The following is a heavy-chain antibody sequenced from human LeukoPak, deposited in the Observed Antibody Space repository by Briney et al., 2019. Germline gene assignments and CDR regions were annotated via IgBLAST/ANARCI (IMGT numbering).Heavy chain of an antibody. Sequence: SQTLSLTCAISGDSVSSNSSACNWIRQSPSRGLEWLGRTYYRSKWYSDYAVSVKSRITINPDTSKNQFSLHLNSVTPEDTAVYYCARRLTQYDCFDPWGQGILVTVSS. CDR2: TYYRSKWYS. D-gene: IGHD2-2*01. CDR3: ARRLTQYDCFDP. V-gene: IGHV6-1*01. J-gene: IGHJ5*02. CDR1: GDSVSSNSSA.